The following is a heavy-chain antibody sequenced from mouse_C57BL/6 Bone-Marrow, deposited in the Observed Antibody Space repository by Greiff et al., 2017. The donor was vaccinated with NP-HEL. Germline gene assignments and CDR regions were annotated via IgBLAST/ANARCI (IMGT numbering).Heavy chain of an antibody. Sequence: EVQGVESGGGLVKPGGSLKLSCAASGFTFSDYGMHWVRQAPEKGLEWVAYISSGSSTIYYADTVKGRFTFSRDNAKNTLFLQMTSLRSEDTAMYYCARRYRGLYYYAMDYWGQGTSVTVSS. CDR1: GFTFSDYG. CDR3: ARRYRGLYYYAMDY. V-gene: IGHV5-17*01. CDR2: ISSGSSTI. D-gene: IGHD2-12*01. J-gene: IGHJ4*01.